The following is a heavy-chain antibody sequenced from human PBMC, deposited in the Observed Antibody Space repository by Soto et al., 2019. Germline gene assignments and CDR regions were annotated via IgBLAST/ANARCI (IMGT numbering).Heavy chain of an antibody. CDR2: ISGSGGST. V-gene: IGHV3-23*01. D-gene: IGHD2-2*01. J-gene: IGHJ6*04. CDR1: GFTFSNFG. Sequence: GGSLRLSCRASGFTFSNFGMSWVRQAPGKGLEWVSGISGSGGSTYYADSVKGRFTISRDNSKNTLFLQMNSLRVEDTAVYYCAKMADPTAYYYAMDVWGKGTTVTVSS. CDR3: AKMADPTAYYYAMDV.